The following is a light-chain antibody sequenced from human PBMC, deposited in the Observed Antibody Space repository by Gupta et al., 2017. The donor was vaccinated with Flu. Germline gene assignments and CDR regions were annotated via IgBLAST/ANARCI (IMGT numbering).Light chain of an antibody. J-gene: IGLJ2*01. CDR1: SIGTKS. CDR3: QVWATSSDHPV. Sequence: SYILTQPPSVSFAPGQTARITCEGNSIGTKSVHWYQRRPGQAPVLFVYDDSDRPSGIPGRSSGSNSGNMATLTISRVEAGDEADYYCQVWATSSDHPVFGGGTKLTVL. V-gene: IGLV3-21*02. CDR2: DDS.